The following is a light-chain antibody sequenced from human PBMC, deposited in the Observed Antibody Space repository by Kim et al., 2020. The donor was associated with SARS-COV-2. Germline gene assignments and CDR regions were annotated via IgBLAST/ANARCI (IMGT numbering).Light chain of an antibody. Sequence: DIQMTQSPSSLSASVGDRVTITCRASQGISSWLAWYQQKPEKAPKCLIYAASSLQSGVPSRFSGSGSGTDFTLTISNLQPEDFATYYCQQYDTYPRTFGQGARVDIK. V-gene: IGKV1D-16*01. CDR3: QQYDTYPRT. CDR1: QGISSW. CDR2: AAS. J-gene: IGKJ1*01.